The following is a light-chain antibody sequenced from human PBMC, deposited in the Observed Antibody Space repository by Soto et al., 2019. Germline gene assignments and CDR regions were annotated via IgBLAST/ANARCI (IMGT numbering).Light chain of an antibody. CDR1: QSVSANY. V-gene: IGKV3-20*01. CDR2: GAS. CDR3: QQYGSSPL. J-gene: IGKJ5*01. Sequence: EIVLTQSPGTLSLPPGEEATLSCRASQSVSANYLAWYQQKPGQAPRPLIYGASSRAIGIPDRFSGSGSGTDFTLTISRLEPEDFSVYYCQQYGSSPLFGQGTRLEIK.